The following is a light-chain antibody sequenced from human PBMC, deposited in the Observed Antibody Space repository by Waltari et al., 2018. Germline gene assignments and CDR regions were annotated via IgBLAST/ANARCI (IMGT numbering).Light chain of an antibody. J-gene: IGLJ2*01. V-gene: IGLV1-44*01. CDR2: SND. CDR1: SSNIGSNS. Sequence: QSVLTQPPSASGTPGQRVTISCSGRSSNIGSNSVNWYQQVPGTAPKLLIYSNDQRPSGVPDRFSGSKSGTSASLAISGLQSEDEADYYCAAWDDSLNGHVVFGGGTKLTVL. CDR3: AAWDDSLNGHVV.